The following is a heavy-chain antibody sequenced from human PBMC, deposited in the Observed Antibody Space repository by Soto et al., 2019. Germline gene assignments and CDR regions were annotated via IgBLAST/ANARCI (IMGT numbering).Heavy chain of an antibody. CDR1: GGTFSSYA. J-gene: IGHJ6*02. Sequence: GASVNVSCKASGGTFSSYAISWVRQAPGQGLEWMGGIIPIFGTANYAQKFQGRVTITADESTSTAYMELSSLRSEDTAVYYCARDSGSVLRFLETYGMDVWGQGTTVTVSS. CDR3: ARDSGSVLRFLETYGMDV. V-gene: IGHV1-69*13. D-gene: IGHD3-3*01. CDR2: IIPIFGTA.